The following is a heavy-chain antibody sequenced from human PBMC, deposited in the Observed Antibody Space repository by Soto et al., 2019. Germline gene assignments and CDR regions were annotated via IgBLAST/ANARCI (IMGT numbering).Heavy chain of an antibody. CDR3: ARREQSDYYYMDV. Sequence: GGSLSLSCTASGFTFSNYAMDWVRQAPGKVLEYVSGISSNGVGTYYANSVKDRFTISRDNSKNTLYLQMGSLRAEDMAVYYCARREQSDYYYMDVWGKGTSVTVSS. J-gene: IGHJ6*03. CDR2: ISSNGVGT. V-gene: IGHV3-64*01. CDR1: GFTFSNYA. D-gene: IGHD6-19*01.